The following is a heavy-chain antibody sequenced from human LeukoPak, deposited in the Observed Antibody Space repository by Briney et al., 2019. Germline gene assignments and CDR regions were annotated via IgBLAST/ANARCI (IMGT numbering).Heavy chain of an antibody. J-gene: IGHJ4*02. CDR2: ISSSSSYI. CDR3: ARESITMVRGFDY. V-gene: IGHV3-21*01. D-gene: IGHD3-10*01. Sequence: GGSLRLSCAASGFTFSSYSMNWVRQAPGKGLEWVSSISSSSSYIYYADSVKGRFTISRDNAKNSLYLQMNSLRAEDTAVYYCARESITMVRGFDYWGQGTPVTVSS. CDR1: GFTFSSYS.